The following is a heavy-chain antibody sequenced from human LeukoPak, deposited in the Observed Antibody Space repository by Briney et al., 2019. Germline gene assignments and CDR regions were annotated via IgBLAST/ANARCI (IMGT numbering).Heavy chain of an antibody. V-gene: IGHV3-53*01. D-gene: IGHD2-21*02. CDR1: GFTVSSNY. J-gene: IGHJ4*02. Sequence: GGSLRPSCAASGFTVSSNYMSWVRQAPGKGLEWVSVIYSGGSTYYADSVKGRFTISRDNSKNTLYLQMNSLRAEDTAVYYCARSGYGGDLFGYWGQGTLVTVSS. CDR2: IYSGGST. CDR3: ARSGYGGDLFGY.